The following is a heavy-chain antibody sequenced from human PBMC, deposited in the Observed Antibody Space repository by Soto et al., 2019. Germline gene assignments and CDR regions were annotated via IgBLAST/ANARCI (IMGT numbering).Heavy chain of an antibody. V-gene: IGHV1-24*01. Sequence: ASVKVSCKVSGYTLTELSMHWVRQAPGKGLEWMGGFDPEDGETIYAQKFQGRVTITADESTSTAYMELSSLRSEDTAVYYCARTIRRLAGATYAFDIWGQGTMVTVSS. CDR2: FDPEDGET. CDR3: ARTIRRLAGATYAFDI. D-gene: IGHD3-3*02. J-gene: IGHJ3*02. CDR1: GYTLTELS.